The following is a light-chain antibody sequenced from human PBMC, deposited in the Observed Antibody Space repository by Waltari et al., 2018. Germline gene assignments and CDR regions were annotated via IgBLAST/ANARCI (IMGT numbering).Light chain of an antibody. Sequence: DIQMTQSPSTLSAAVGDRVSITCRASESISNWLAWYQQKPGKAPKLLIYKASSLEEEVPSRFSGSGSGTDFTLTITSLQPDDFATYYCQQYESYPLTFGQGTKLEI. CDR2: KAS. J-gene: IGKJ2*01. CDR3: QQYESYPLT. V-gene: IGKV1-5*03. CDR1: ESISNW.